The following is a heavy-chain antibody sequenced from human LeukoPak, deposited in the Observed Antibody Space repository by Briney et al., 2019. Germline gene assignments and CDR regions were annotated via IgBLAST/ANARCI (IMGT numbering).Heavy chain of an antibody. D-gene: IGHD3-22*01. CDR2: ISGSGGST. Sequence: GGSLTLPCAAFGYTFRRYAMRWVRQAPGKGLEWVSAISGSGGSTYYADSVKGRFTISRDNPKNTLYLQMNSLRAEDTAVYYCAKDIWVTMIVAFDAFDIWGQGTMVTVSS. CDR3: AKDIWVTMIVAFDAFDI. V-gene: IGHV3-23*01. J-gene: IGHJ3*02. CDR1: GYTFRRYA.